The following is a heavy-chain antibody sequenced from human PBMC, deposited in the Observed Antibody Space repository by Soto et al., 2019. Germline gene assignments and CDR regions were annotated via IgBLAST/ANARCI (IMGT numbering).Heavy chain of an antibody. J-gene: IGHJ4*02. CDR3: APGSVDTVDSSGFNEY. CDR1: GGSFSAHH. V-gene: IGHV4-34*01. CDR2: INHSGGT. Sequence: ETPSRTCAVYGGSFSAHHWSWIRQPPGKWLEWIGEINHSGGTSYNTSLKSRVTITVDTSKSQSSLKLTSVTAEDRAVYSCAPGSVDTVDSSGFNEYWGQGNRVTVS. D-gene: IGHD3-22*01.